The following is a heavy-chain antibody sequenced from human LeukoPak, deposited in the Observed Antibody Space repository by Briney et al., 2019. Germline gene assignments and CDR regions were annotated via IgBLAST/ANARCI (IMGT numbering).Heavy chain of an antibody. CDR3: AREGPMVANLDY. V-gene: IGHV4-61*02. J-gene: IGHJ4*02. CDR2: IYTSGST. CDR1: GGSISSGSYY. D-gene: IGHD5-12*01. Sequence: SETLSLTCTVSGGSISSGSYYWSWIRQPGGKGLEWIWRIYTSGSTNYNPSLKSRVTISVDTSKNQFSLKLSSVTAADPAVYYCAREGPMVANLDYWGQGTLVTVSS.